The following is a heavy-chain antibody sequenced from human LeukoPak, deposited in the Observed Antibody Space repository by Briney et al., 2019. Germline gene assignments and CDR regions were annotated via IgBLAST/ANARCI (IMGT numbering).Heavy chain of an antibody. D-gene: IGHD1-26*01. CDR2: VYSGGNT. J-gene: IGHJ4*02. V-gene: IGHV3-66*01. CDR1: GFTVSSDY. CDR3: AREPPGRGFDY. Sequence: GGSLRLSCTASGFTVSSDYMSWVRQAPGKGLEWVSVVYSGGNTYYADSVKGRFTISRDNSKNTLYLQMNSLRAEDTAVYYCAREPPGRGFDYWGQGTPVTVSS.